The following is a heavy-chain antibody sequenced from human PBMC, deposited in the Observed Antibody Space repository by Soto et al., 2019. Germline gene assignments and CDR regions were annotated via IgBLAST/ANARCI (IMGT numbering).Heavy chain of an antibody. CDR3: ANPIRDY. V-gene: IGHV3-23*01. D-gene: IGHD3-3*01. J-gene: IGHJ4*02. CDR2: ISGSGGST. CDR1: GFTFANYG. Sequence: GGSLRLSCGTSGFTFANYGMSWVRQAPGKGLEWVSAISGSGGSTYYADSVKGRFTISRDNSKNTLYLQMNSLRAEDTAVYYCANPIRDYWGQGTLVTVSS.